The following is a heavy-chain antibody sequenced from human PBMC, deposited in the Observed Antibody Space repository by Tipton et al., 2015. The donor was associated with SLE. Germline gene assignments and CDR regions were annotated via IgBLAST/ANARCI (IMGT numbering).Heavy chain of an antibody. CDR2: ISPSVST. D-gene: IGHD3-22*01. CDR3: ARSAPDSSSYPTFFDY. Sequence: GLVKPSQTLSLTCAVYGESFSGYYWSWIRQPPGKGLEWIGEISPSVSTNYNPSLKSRVTISVDTSKNQYSLKLNSVIAADTAVYYCARSAPDSSSYPTFFDYWGQGTPVTVSS. V-gene: IGHV4-34*01. CDR1: GESFSGYY. J-gene: IGHJ4*02.